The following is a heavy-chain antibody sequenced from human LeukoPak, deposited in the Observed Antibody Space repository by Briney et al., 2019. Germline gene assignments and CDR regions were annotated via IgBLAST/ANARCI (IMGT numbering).Heavy chain of an antibody. Sequence: GGSLRLSCAASGFTFSSYEMNWVRKAPGKGLEWVSYISSSCSSIYYADFVKGRFTISRDNSKNTLYLQMNSLRAEDTAVYYCARGPRFAIRLIVVVTEGHFDYWGQGTLVTVSS. CDR3: ARGPRFAIRLIVVVTEGHFDY. CDR1: GFTFSSYE. V-gene: IGHV3-48*03. CDR2: ISSSCSSI. J-gene: IGHJ4*02. D-gene: IGHD3-22*01.